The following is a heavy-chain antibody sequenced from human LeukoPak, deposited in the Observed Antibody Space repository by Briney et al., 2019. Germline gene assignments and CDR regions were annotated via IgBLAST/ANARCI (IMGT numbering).Heavy chain of an antibody. J-gene: IGHJ6*02. Sequence: GASVKVSCKASGYTFTSYAMHWVRQAPGQRLEWMGWINAGNGNTKYSQKFQGRVTITSDTSASTAYMELSSLRSEDTAVYYCARGSIAARPPYYYYYYGMDVWGQGTTVTVSS. CDR2: INAGNGNT. CDR1: GYTFTSYA. CDR3: ARGSIAARPPYYYYYYGMDV. D-gene: IGHD6-6*01. V-gene: IGHV1-3*01.